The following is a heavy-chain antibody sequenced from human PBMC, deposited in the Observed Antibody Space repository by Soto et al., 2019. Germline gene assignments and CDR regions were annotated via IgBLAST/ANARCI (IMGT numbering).Heavy chain of an antibody. CDR3: GVVDIVATTLYYFDY. CDR2: IIPTLGIA. D-gene: IGHD5-12*01. CDR1: GGTFSSYT. V-gene: IGHV1-69*02. Sequence: QVQLVQSGAEVKKPGSSVKVSCKASGGTFSSYTISWVRQAPGQGLEWMGRIIPTLGIANYAQKFQGRVTITADKSTSTAYMELSSLRSEDTAVYYCGVVDIVATTLYYFDYWGQGTLVTVSS. J-gene: IGHJ4*02.